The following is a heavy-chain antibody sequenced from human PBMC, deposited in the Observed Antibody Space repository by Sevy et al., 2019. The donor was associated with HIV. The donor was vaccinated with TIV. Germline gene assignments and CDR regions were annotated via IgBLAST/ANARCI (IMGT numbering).Heavy chain of an antibody. D-gene: IGHD2-2*01. V-gene: IGHV3-21*01. Sequence: GGSLRLSCASSGFTFSSYSMNWVRQAPGKGLEWVSSISSGSSYIYYADSVKGRFTISRDNAKNSLYLQMNSLRAEDTAEYYCARVVPYYYYYGMDVWGQGTTVTVSS. CDR3: ARVVPYYYYYGMDV. CDR2: ISSGSSYI. J-gene: IGHJ6*02. CDR1: GFTFSSYS.